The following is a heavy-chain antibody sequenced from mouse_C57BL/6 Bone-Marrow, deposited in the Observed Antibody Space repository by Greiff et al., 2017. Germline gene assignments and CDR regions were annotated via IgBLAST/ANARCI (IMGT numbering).Heavy chain of an antibody. Sequence: VQLQQSGGGLVKPGGSLKLSCAASGFTFSDYGMHCVRQAPEKGLEWVAYISSGSSTIYYADTVKGRFTISRDNAKNTLFLQMTSLRSEDTAMYYCARGRGVWFAYWGQGTLVTVSA. CDR2: ISSGSSTI. CDR1: GFTFSDYG. J-gene: IGHJ3*01. V-gene: IGHV5-17*01. CDR3: ARGRGVWFAY.